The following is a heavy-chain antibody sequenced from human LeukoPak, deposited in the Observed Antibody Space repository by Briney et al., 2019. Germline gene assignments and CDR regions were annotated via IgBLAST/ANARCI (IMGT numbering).Heavy chain of an antibody. CDR1: GFSFGSYA. Sequence: GGSLRLSCAASGFSFGSYAMSWVRQAAGKGLEWVSEISSSSSYIYYADSVKGRFTISRDNAKNSLYLQMNSLRAEDTAVYYCARDFSGWDYFDYWGQGTLVTVSS. CDR2: ISSSSSYI. D-gene: IGHD6-19*01. J-gene: IGHJ4*02. CDR3: ARDFSGWDYFDY. V-gene: IGHV3-21*01.